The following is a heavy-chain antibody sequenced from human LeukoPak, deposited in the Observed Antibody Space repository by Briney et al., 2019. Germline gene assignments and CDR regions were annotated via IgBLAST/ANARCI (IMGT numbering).Heavy chain of an antibody. Sequence: SETLSLTCTVSGYSISSGYYWGWIRQPPGKGLEWIGSIYHSGSTYYNPSLKSRVTISVDTSKNQFSLKLSSVTAADTAVYYCARRRRGYSYGFSYAFDIWGQGTMVTVSS. CDR2: IYHSGST. CDR3: ARRRRGYSYGFSYAFDI. V-gene: IGHV4-38-2*02. D-gene: IGHD5-18*01. CDR1: GYSISSGYY. J-gene: IGHJ3*02.